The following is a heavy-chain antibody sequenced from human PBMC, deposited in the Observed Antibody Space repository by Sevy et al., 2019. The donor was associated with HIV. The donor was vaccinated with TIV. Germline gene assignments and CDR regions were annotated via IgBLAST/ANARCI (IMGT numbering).Heavy chain of an antibody. V-gene: IGHV3-23*01. J-gene: IGHJ4*02. D-gene: IGHD3-16*01. CDR3: AVGVRPSLAYVDY. CDR1: GFSFSTHA. CDR2: ISATDDST. Sequence: GGSLRLSCAASGFSFSTHAMNWVRQAPGRGLEWMSYISATDDSTYYADSVKGRFTISRDNPRNTLYLQMNSLTAEDTAIYYCAVGVRPSLAYVDYWGQGTLVTVSS.